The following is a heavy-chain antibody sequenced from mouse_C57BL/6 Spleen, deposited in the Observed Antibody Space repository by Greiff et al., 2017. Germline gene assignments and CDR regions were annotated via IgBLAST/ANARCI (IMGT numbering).Heavy chain of an antibody. CDR3: TRGHYGSSPHFDY. J-gene: IGHJ2*01. V-gene: IGHV1-15*01. Sequence: VQLQQSGAELVRPGASVTLSCKASGYTFTDYEMHWVKQTPVHGLEWIGAIDPETGGTAYNQKFKGKAILTADKSSSTAYMELRSLTSEDSAVYYCTRGHYGSSPHFDYWGQGTTLTVSS. CDR1: GYTFTDYE. D-gene: IGHD1-1*01. CDR2: IDPETGGT.